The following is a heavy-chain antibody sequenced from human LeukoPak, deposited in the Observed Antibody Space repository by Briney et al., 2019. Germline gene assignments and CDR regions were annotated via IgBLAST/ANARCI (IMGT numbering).Heavy chain of an antibody. CDR3: ARRRIAAAGEDY. CDR1: GGSFSGYY. V-gene: IGHV4-34*01. Sequence: PSETLSLTCAVYGGSFSGYYWSWIRQPPGKGLEWIREINHSGSTNYNPSLKSRVTISVDTSKNQFSLKLSSVTAADTAVYYCARRRIAAAGEDYWGQGTLVTVSS. J-gene: IGHJ4*02. D-gene: IGHD6-13*01. CDR2: INHSGST.